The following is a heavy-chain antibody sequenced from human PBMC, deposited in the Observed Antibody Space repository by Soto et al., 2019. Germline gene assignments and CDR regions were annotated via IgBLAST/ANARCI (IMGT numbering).Heavy chain of an antibody. CDR3: ATDSGYCSSTSCYGRGDYYYYMDV. D-gene: IGHD2-2*03. J-gene: IGHJ6*03. V-gene: IGHV1-24*01. CDR1: GYTLTELP. CDR2: FDPEDGET. Sequence: ASVKVSCKVSGYTLTELPMHWVRQAPGKGLEWMGGFDPEDGETIYAQKFQGRVTMTEDTSTDTAYMELSSLRSEDTAVYYRATDSGYCSSTSCYGRGDYYYYMDVWGKGTTVTVSS.